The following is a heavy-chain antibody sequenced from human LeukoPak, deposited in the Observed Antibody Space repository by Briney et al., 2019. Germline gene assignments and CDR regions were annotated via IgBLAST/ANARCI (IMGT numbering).Heavy chain of an antibody. CDR1: GGSISSGRYY. CDR3: AREVVGYSSSEFDY. V-gene: IGHV4-61*02. CDR2: MYHTGST. Sequence: PSQTLSLTCTVSGGSISSGRYYWTWIRQPAGKGLEWIGRMYHTGSTMYNPSFRSRVTISVDTSKNQFSLKLNSVTAADTAVYYCAREVVGYSSSEFDYWGQGTLVTVSS. D-gene: IGHD6-13*01. J-gene: IGHJ4*02.